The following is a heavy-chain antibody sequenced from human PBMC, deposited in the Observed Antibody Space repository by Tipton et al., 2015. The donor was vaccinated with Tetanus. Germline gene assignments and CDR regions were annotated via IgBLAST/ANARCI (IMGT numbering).Heavy chain of an antibody. D-gene: IGHD1-1*01. CDR2: IYYSGST. V-gene: IGHV4-39*01. Sequence: TLSLTCTVSGGSISSSSYYWGWIRQPPGKGLEWIGSIYYSGSTYYNPSLKSRVTISVDTSKNQFSLKLSSVTAADTAVYYCARISWNLDYWGQGTLVTVSS. J-gene: IGHJ4*02. CDR3: ARISWNLDY. CDR1: GGSISSSSYY.